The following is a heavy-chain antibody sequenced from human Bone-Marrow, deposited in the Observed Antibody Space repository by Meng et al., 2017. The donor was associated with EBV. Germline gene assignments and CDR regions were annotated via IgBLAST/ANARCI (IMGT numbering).Heavy chain of an antibody. Sequence: QITLKEPGPPLVTPTQTLTLTCTFSGFSLRTSGVGVAWIRQPPGKALEWLALVYWDDDKRYRPSLRSRLTITKDTSKNQVVLLMTDMDPEDTGTYYCAHRPTDYGSKFDYWGQGTLVTVSS. CDR1: GFSLRTSGVG. CDR2: VYWDDDK. V-gene: IGHV2-5*02. CDR3: AHRPTDYGSKFDY. D-gene: IGHD3-16*01. J-gene: IGHJ4*02.